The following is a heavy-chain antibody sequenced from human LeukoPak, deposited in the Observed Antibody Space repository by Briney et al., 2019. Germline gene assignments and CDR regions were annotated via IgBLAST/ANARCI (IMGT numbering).Heavy chain of an antibody. CDR3: AGDKTTGGWYEIDY. Sequence: GGSLRLSCAASGFTFSSYGMHWVRQAPGKGLEWVAFIRYDGSNRYYADSVKGRFTISRDNSKNTVYLQMNSLRAEDTAVYYCAGDKTTGGWYEIDYWGQGTLVTVSS. V-gene: IGHV3-30*02. CDR1: GFTFSSYG. CDR2: IRYDGSNR. J-gene: IGHJ4*02. D-gene: IGHD6-19*01.